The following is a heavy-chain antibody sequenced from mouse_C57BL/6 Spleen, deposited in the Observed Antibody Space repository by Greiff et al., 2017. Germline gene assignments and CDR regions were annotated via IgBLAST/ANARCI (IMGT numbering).Heavy chain of an antibody. J-gene: IGHJ4*01. CDR1: GYTFTSYW. CDR2: INPSNGGT. Sequence: QVQLQQPGTELVKPGASVKLSCKASGYTFTSYWMHWVKQRPGQGLEWIGNINPSNGGTNYNEKFKSKATQTVDKSSSTAYMQLSSLTSEDSAVYYCARAIVTSYYAMDYWGQGTSVTVSS. CDR3: ARAIVTSYYAMDY. V-gene: IGHV1-53*01. D-gene: IGHD2-5*01.